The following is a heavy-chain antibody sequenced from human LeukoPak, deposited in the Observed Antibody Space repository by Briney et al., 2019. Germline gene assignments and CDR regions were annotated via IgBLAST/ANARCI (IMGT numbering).Heavy chain of an antibody. CDR1: GGSVSSSRYY. J-gene: IGHJ4*02. Sequence: KASETLSLTCPVSGGSVSSSRYYWGWIRQPPGKGLEWIGSIYYTGSTYYKPSPKSRVTTSVDASKNQISLKLSSVTAADTAVYFRARHKSFDYLSPIDSWGQGTLVTVSS. CDR3: ARHKSFDYLSPIDS. D-gene: IGHD3-9*01. CDR2: IYYTGST. V-gene: IGHV4-39*01.